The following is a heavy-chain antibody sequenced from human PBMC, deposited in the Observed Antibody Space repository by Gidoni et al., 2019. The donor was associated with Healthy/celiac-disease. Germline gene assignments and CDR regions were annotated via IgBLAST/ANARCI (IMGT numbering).Heavy chain of an antibody. CDR3: AREPRAIVVVPAAMFDY. J-gene: IGHJ4*02. Sequence: VQLVESGGGLVKPGGSLRLPCADSGFTFSSYSMNWARQAPGNGLEWISSISSSSSYIYCGDTVKGRITISRENAKNSLYLQKASRRAEDTAVCYSAREPRAIVVVPAAMFDYWGQGTLVTVSS. D-gene: IGHD2-2*01. CDR1: GFTFSSYS. V-gene: IGHV3-21*06. CDR2: ISSSSSYI.